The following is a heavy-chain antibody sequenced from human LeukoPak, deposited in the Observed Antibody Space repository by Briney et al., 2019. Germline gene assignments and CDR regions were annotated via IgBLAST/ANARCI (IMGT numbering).Heavy chain of an antibody. CDR3: RAVAGLTYYYYGMDV. J-gene: IGHJ6*02. Sequence: PSETLSLTCTVSGGSISSYYWSWIRQPPGKGLEWIGYIYYSGSTNYNPSLKSRVTISVDTSKNQFSLKLSSVTAADTAVCYCRAVAGLTYYYYGMDVWGQGTTVTVSS. V-gene: IGHV4-59*08. D-gene: IGHD6-19*01. CDR2: IYYSGST. CDR1: GGSISSYY.